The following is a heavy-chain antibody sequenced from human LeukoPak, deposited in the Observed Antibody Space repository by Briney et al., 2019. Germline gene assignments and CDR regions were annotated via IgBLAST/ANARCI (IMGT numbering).Heavy chain of an antibody. V-gene: IGHV3-21*01. D-gene: IGHD3-22*01. CDR2: ISSSSSYI. CDR1: GFTFSSYS. CDR3: ARVVVIGLRFDY. J-gene: IGHJ4*02. Sequence: GGSLRLSCAASGFTFSSYSMNWVRQAPGKGLEWVSSISSSSSYIYYADSVKGRFTISRDNAKNSLYLQMNSLRAEDTAVYYCARVVVIGLRFDYWGQGTLVTVSS.